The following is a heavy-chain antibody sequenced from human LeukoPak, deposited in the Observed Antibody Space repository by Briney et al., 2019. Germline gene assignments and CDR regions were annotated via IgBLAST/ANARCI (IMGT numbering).Heavy chain of an antibody. CDR2: INHSGST. J-gene: IGHJ4*02. Sequence: PSETLSLTCAVYGVSFSGYYWSWIRQPPGKGLEWIGEINHSGSTNYNPSLKSRVTISVDTSKNQFSLKLSSVTAADTAVYYCAKEISGWHYFDYWGQGALVTVSS. CDR1: GVSFSGYY. D-gene: IGHD6-19*01. CDR3: AKEISGWHYFDY. V-gene: IGHV4-34*01.